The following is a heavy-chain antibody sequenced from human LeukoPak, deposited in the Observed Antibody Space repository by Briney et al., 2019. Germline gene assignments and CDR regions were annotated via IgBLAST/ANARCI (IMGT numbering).Heavy chain of an antibody. Sequence: ASVKVSCKASGYTFTNYDLNWVRQATGQGLEWLGWMKPNSGGTGYAQKFQGRVTLTRDTSISTAYMELSGLKSEDTAVYYCARDYGGDSGWFDPWGQGTLVTVSS. V-gene: IGHV1-8*01. CDR3: ARDYGGDSGWFDP. CDR2: MKPNSGGT. CDR1: GYTFTNYD. D-gene: IGHD4-23*01. J-gene: IGHJ5*02.